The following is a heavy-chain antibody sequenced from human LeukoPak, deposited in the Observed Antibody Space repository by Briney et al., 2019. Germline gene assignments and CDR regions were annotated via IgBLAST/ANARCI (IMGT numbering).Heavy chain of an antibody. J-gene: IGHJ4*02. D-gene: IGHD3-22*01. V-gene: IGHV3-21*04. Sequence: PGGSLRLSCAASGFTFSSYSMNWVRQAPGKGLEWVSSISSSSSYIYYADSVKGRFTISRDNAKNSLYLQMNSLRAEDTALYYCARFVDYYDSSGYSYFGYWGQGTLVTVSS. CDR1: GFTFSSYS. CDR3: ARFVDYYDSSGYSYFGY. CDR2: ISSSSSYI.